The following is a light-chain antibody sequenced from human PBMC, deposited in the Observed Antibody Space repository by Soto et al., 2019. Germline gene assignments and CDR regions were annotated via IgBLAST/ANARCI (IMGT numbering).Light chain of an antibody. CDR3: QQYGGSPLVT. J-gene: IGKJ4*01. CDR1: QSVNSNY. Sequence: EVVLTQSPGTLSLSPGERATLSCRASQSVNSNYLAWYQQKPGQAPRLLISGASSRATGIPDRFSGSRSGRDFTLTISRLEPEDFAVYYCQQYGGSPLVTFGGGTKVELK. V-gene: IGKV3-20*01. CDR2: GAS.